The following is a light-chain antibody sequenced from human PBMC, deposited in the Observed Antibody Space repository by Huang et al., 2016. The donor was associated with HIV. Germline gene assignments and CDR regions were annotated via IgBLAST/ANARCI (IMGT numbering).Light chain of an antibody. CDR2: DAS. CDR1: QSVSSD. Sequence: EIILTQSPATLSLSPGERATLSCRASQSVSSDLAWYQQKPGQAPRLLIYDASNRATGIPARFSGSGSGTDCTLTISSLEPEDFAVYYCQQRSNRPPLTFGGGTKVEIK. J-gene: IGKJ4*01. CDR3: QQRSNRPPLT. V-gene: IGKV3-11*01.